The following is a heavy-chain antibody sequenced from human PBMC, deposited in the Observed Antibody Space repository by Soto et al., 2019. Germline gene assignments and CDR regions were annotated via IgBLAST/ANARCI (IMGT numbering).Heavy chain of an antibody. Sequence: GGSLRLSCSAFGVFFNKVWMTWVPQAPGKGMEWVANIKHDGSEKYYVASVNSVKGRFIISRDNAKNSVFLQMNSLRAEDTAVYYCARVPYHYEISGYYYGIDYCGQGPIVTV. CDR3: ARVPYHYEISGYYYGIDY. V-gene: IGHV3-7*03. CDR1: GVFFNKVW. J-gene: IGHJ6*02. CDR2: IKHDGSEK. D-gene: IGHD3-22*01.